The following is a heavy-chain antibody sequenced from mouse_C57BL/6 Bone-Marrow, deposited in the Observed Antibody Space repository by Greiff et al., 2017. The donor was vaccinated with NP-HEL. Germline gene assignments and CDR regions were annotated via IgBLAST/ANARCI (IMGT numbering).Heavy chain of an antibody. Sequence: EVMLVESGGGLVQPGGSMKLSCAASGFTFSDAWMDWVRQSPEKGLEWVAEIRNKANNHATYYAESVKGRFTISRDDSKSSVYLQMNSLRAEDTGIYYCTGGGNYFFDYWGQGTTLTVSS. V-gene: IGHV6-6*01. CDR2: IRNKANNHAT. CDR1: GFTFSDAW. J-gene: IGHJ2*01. CDR3: TGGGNYFFDY. D-gene: IGHD2-1*01.